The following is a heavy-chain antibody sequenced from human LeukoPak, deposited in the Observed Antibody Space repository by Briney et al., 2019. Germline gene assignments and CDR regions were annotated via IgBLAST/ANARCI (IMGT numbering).Heavy chain of an antibody. J-gene: IGHJ6*02. V-gene: IGHV4-59*11. CDR2: IHYSGRP. CDR1: GGSISGHY. CDR3: ARFGVDYDMDV. D-gene: IGHD3-16*01. Sequence: SETLSLTCTVSGGSISGHYWTWIRQPPGKGLEWIGQIHYSGRPDYNPPLKSRVTISVDTSKNQLSLKVTSVTGADTAVYYCARFGVDYDMDVWGQGTTATVSS.